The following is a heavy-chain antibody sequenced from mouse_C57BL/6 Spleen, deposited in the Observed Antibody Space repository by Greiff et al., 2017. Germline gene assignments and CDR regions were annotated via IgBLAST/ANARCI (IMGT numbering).Heavy chain of an antibody. J-gene: IGHJ3*01. V-gene: IGHV5-4*01. Sequence: EVQVVESGGGLVKPGGSLKLSCAASGFTFSSYAMSWVRQTPEKRLEWVATISDGGSYTYYPDNVKGRFTISRDNAKNNLYLQMSHLKSEDTAMYYCARDYYGNYVAYWGQGTLVTVSA. CDR2: ISDGGSYT. CDR1: GFTFSSYA. D-gene: IGHD2-1*01. CDR3: ARDYYGNYVAY.